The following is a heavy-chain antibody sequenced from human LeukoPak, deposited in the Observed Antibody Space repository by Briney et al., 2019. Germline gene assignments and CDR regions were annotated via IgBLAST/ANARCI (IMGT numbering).Heavy chain of an antibody. CDR2: INPNSGGT. Sequence: GASVKVSCKASGYTFTGYYMHWVRQAPGQGLEWMGWINPNSGGTNYAQKFQGRVTMTRDTSISTAYMELSRLRSDDTAVYYCARDRNYYDSSDGLLNYWGQGTLVTVSS. J-gene: IGHJ4*02. V-gene: IGHV1-2*02. CDR1: GYTFTGYY. CDR3: ARDRNYYDSSDGLLNY. D-gene: IGHD3-22*01.